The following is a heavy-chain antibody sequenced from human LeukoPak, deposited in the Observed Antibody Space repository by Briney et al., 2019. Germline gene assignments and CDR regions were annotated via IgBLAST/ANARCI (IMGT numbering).Heavy chain of an antibody. CDR2: IYHSGST. Sequence: PSETLSLTCAVSGYSISSGYYWGWIRQPPGKGLEWIGSIYHSGSTYYNPSLKSRVTISVDTSKNQFSLKLSSVTAADTAVYYCARGGYCSGGSCLTFDYWGQVTLVTVSS. V-gene: IGHV4-38-2*01. J-gene: IGHJ4*02. CDR3: ARGGYCSGGSCLTFDY. D-gene: IGHD2-15*01. CDR1: GYSISSGYY.